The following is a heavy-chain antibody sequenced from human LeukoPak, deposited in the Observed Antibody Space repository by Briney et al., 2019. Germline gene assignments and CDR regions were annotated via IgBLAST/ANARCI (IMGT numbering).Heavy chain of an antibody. CDR2: ISFDGSRR. Sequence: GGSLRLSCAASGFAFSNFAMHWVRQAPGKGLEWVAIISFDGSRRFYADSVRGRFTVSRDNSKNTLFLQMDSLSADDTGVYYCAKEGTDYGDYPYFFDYWGQGTLVTVSS. CDR1: GFAFSNFA. D-gene: IGHD4-17*01. CDR3: AKEGTDYGDYPYFFDY. J-gene: IGHJ4*02. V-gene: IGHV3-30-3*01.